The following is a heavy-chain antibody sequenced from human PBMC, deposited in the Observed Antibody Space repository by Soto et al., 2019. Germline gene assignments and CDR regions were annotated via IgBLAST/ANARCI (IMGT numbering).Heavy chain of an antibody. CDR2: ISWDGGST. CDR3: AKELRGYYDSSGYYYYYYYGMDV. V-gene: IGHV3-43*01. D-gene: IGHD3-22*01. Sequence: GGSLRLSCAASGFTFDDYTMHWVRQAPGKGLEWVSLISWDGGSTYYADSVKGRFTISRDNSKNSLYLQMNSLRTEDTALYYCAKELRGYYDSSGYYYYYYYGMDVWGQGTTVTVSS. J-gene: IGHJ6*02. CDR1: GFTFDDYT.